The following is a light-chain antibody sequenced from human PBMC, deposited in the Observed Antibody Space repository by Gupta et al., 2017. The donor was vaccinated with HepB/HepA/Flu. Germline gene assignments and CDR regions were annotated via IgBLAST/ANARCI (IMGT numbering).Light chain of an antibody. CDR3: ASYTNISTWV. V-gene: IGLV2-14*03. Sequence: QSVMPQHASVSGSPGPPITISCTGTNSDVGGYDFVSWYQQEDSDRAPKLIIYDVHKRPSWVSDRFSGSNSGNTASLTISGLLAEDEGDYYGASYTNISTWVFGGGTKMTVL. CDR1: NSDVGGYDF. J-gene: IGLJ3*02. CDR2: DVH.